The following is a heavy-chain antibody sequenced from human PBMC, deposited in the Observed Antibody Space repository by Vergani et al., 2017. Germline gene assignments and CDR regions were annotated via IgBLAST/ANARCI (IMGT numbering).Heavy chain of an antibody. CDR3: AKGHSGQIGSPHDYYFDY. CDR2: INWNSDSI. D-gene: IGHD1-26*01. Sequence: EVQLVESGGGLVQPGRSLRLSCAASGFTFDDYAMHWVRQAPGKGLEWVSGINWNSDSIAYADSVKGRFTISRDNAKNSLYLQMNSLRAEDTALYYCAKGHSGQIGSPHDYYFDYWGQGTLVTVSS. V-gene: IGHV3-9*01. J-gene: IGHJ4*02. CDR1: GFTFDDYA.